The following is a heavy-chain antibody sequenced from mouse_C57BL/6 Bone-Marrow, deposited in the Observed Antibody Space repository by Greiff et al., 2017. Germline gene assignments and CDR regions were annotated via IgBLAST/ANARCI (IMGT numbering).Heavy chain of an antibody. CDR3: ARRDYDGGDAMDY. CDR2: IYPGSGNT. CDR1: GYTFTDYY. Sequence: VKLVESGAELVRPGASVKLSCKASGYTFTDYYINWVKQRPGQGLEWIARIYPGSGNTYYNEKFKGKATLTAEKSSSTAYMQLSSLTSEDSAVYFCARRDYDGGDAMDYWGQGTSVAVSS. V-gene: IGHV1-76*01. J-gene: IGHJ4*01. D-gene: IGHD2-4*01.